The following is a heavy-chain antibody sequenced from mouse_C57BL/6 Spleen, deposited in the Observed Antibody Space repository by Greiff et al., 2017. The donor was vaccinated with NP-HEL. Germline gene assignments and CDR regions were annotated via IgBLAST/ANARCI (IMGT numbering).Heavy chain of an antibody. Sequence: DVQLQESGPGLVKPSQSLSLTCSVTGYSITSGYYWNWIRQFPGNKLEWMGYISYDGSNNYNPTLKNRISFTRDTSKNQFFLKLNSVTTEDTATYYCARERDGYYAMDYWGQGTSVTVSS. CDR1: GYSITSGYY. CDR3: ARERDGYYAMDY. J-gene: IGHJ4*01. D-gene: IGHD3-3*01. CDR2: ISYDGSN. V-gene: IGHV3-6*01.